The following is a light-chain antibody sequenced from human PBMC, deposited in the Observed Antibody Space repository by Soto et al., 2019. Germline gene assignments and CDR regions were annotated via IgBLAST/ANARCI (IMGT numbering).Light chain of an antibody. Sequence: QSVLTQPASVSGSPGQSITISCTGTSNDVGGYNYVSWYQQHPGKAPKLMIYEVSNRPSGVSDRFSGSKSGNTASLPISGLQAEDEADYYCSSYTSSTTLVFGGGTKLTVL. CDR3: SSYTSSTTLV. CDR2: EVS. J-gene: IGLJ3*02. CDR1: SNDVGGYNY. V-gene: IGLV2-14*01.